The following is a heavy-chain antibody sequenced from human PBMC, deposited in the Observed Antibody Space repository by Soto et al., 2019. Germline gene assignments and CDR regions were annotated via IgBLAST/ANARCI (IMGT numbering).Heavy chain of an antibody. CDR3: ARDRGSSGWYIDY. CDR2: ISYDGSNK. CDR1: GFTFSSYA. J-gene: IGHJ4*02. V-gene: IGHV3-30-3*01. D-gene: IGHD6-19*01. Sequence: QVQLVESGGGVVQPGRSLRLSCAASGFTFSSYAMHWVRQAPGKGLEWVAVISYDGSNKYYADSVKGRVTISRDNSKNTLYLQMNSLSAEDTAVYYCARDRGSSGWYIDYWGQGTLVTVSS.